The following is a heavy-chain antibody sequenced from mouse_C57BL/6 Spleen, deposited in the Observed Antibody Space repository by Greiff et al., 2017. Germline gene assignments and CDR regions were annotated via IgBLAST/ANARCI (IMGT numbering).Heavy chain of an antibody. CDR1: GFSFNTYA. J-gene: IGHJ3*01. D-gene: IGHD2-4*01. CDR3: VRSPYDYDTWFAY. V-gene: IGHV10-1*01. Sequence: LVESGGGLVQPKGSLKLSCAASGFSFNTYAMNWVRQAPGKGLEWVARIRSKSNNYATYYADSVKDRFTISRDDSESMLYLQMNNLKTEDTAMYYCVRSPYDYDTWFAYWGQGTLVTVSA. CDR2: IRSKSNNYAT.